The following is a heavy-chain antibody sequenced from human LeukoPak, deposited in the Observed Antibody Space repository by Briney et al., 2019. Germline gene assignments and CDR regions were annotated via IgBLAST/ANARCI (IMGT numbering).Heavy chain of an antibody. V-gene: IGHV3-20*04. Sequence: GGSLRLSCAASGFTFDDYGMSWVRQAPGKGLEWVSGINWNGGSTGYADSVKGRFTISRDNAKNSLYLQMNSLRAEDTALYYCARVGTRTAIDAFDIWGQGTMVTVSS. CDR2: INWNGGST. CDR1: GFTFDDYG. CDR3: ARVGTRTAIDAFDI. J-gene: IGHJ3*02. D-gene: IGHD4-23*01.